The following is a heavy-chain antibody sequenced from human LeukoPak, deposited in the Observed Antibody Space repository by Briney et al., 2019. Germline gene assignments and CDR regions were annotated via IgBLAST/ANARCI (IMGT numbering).Heavy chain of an antibody. CDR1: GLTFNNYA. V-gene: IGHV3-23*01. Sequence: GGSLRLSCAVSGLTFNNYAMSWVRQAPGKGLEWVSGISGRGASKYYADSVKGRFTISRDNSKNTLYLQMNSLRAEDTAVYYCAKERIGRYYCDYGGQGTRVTVSS. J-gene: IGHJ4*02. D-gene: IGHD3/OR15-3a*01. CDR3: AKERIGRYYCDY. CDR2: ISGRGASK.